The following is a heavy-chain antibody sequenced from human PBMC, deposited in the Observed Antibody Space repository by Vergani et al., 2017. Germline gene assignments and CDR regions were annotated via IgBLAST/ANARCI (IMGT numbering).Heavy chain of an antibody. CDR2: IYPGDSDT. D-gene: IGHD2-15*01. CDR3: AGGGYCSGGSCYSGLTESDY. J-gene: IGHJ4*02. CDR1: GYSFTSYW. Sequence: EVQLVQSGAEVKKPGESLKISCKGSGYSFTSYWIGWVRPMPGKGLDWMGIIYPGDSDTRYSPSFQGQVTISDDKSISTAYLQWISLKASDTAMYYCAGGGYCSGGSCYSGLTESDYWGQGTLVTVSS. V-gene: IGHV5-51*01.